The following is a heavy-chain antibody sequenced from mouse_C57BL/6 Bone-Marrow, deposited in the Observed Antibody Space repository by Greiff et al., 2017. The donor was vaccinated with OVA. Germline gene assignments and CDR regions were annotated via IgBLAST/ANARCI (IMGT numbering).Heavy chain of an antibody. J-gene: IGHJ4*01. V-gene: IGHV5-9*01. CDR2: ISGGGGNT. Sequence: EVQGVESGGGLVKPGGSLKLSCAASGFTFSSYTMSWVRQTPEKRLEWVATISGGGGNTYYPDSVKGRFTISRDHAKNTLYLQMSSLRSEDTALYYCASYYYGSSSPYAMDYWGQGTSVTVSS. CDR1: GFTFSSYT. D-gene: IGHD1-1*01. CDR3: ASYYYGSSSPYAMDY.